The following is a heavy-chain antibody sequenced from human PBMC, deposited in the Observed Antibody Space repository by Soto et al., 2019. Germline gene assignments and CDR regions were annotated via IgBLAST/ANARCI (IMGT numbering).Heavy chain of an antibody. CDR3: VKGACLDY. J-gene: IGHJ4*02. CDR2: ISVGGFST. Sequence: PGGSLRLSCAASVFTFSNYAMSWVRQAPGKWLEWFSAISVGGFSTXXADSVKGRXTISRYNSRNTXYLQRXSLRAEDTAVYFCVKGACLDYWRQGNMVTVSS. V-gene: IGHV3-23*01. CDR1: VFTFSNYA.